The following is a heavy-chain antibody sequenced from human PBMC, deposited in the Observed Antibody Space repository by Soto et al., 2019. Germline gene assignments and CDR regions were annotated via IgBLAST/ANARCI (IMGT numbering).Heavy chain of an antibody. V-gene: IGHV3-23*01. CDR3: ARVRSSGWYCSDY. CDR1: GFTFSSYA. D-gene: IGHD6-19*01. J-gene: IGHJ4*02. Sequence: GGSLRLSCAASGFTFSSYAMSWVRQAPGKGLEWVSAISGSGGSTYYADSVKGRFTISRDYSKNTLYLQMNSLRAEDTAVYYCARVRSSGWYCSDYWGQGTLVTVSS. CDR2: ISGSGGST.